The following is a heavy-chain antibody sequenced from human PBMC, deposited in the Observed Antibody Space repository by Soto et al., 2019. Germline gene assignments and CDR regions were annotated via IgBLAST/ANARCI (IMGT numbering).Heavy chain of an antibody. CDR2: INHSGST. V-gene: IGHV4-34*01. CDR3: ARSRRYCSGGSCYRYYFDY. CDR1: GGSFSGYY. D-gene: IGHD2-15*01. Sequence: PSETLSLTCAVYGGSFSGYYWSWIRQPPGKGLEWIGEINHSGSTNYNPSLKSRVTISVDTSKNQFSLKLSSVTAADTAVYYCARSRRYCSGGSCYRYYFDYWGQGTLVTVSS. J-gene: IGHJ4*02.